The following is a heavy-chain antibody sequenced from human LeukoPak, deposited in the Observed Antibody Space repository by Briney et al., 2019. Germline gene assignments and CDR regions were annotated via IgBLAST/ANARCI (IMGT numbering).Heavy chain of an antibody. Sequence: PGGSLSLSCAASGFTFSDSWMTWVRQSPGKGLQWVASIHQDAGEKQCVDSVRGRFTISRDNAKNSLYLQMNSLRVEDTAMYYCTTSKDHYSHHWGQGTLVTVSS. V-gene: IGHV3-7*05. J-gene: IGHJ4*02. CDR1: GFTFSDSW. CDR3: TTSKDHYSHH. CDR2: IHQDAGEK.